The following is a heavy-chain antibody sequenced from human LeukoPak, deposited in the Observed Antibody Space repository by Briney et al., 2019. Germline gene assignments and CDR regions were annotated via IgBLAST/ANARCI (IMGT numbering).Heavy chain of an antibody. V-gene: IGHV3-23*01. CDR3: TKDQADGYTKYGDY. D-gene: IGHD5-24*01. CDR2: IRFRDDTA. CDR1: GFTFTGYA. Sequence: PGGSLRLSCVASGFTFTGYAMSWVRQAPGKGLEWVSTIRFRDDTAYYADSVKGRFTVSRDNSKSTLILQMNSLRAEDTAVYYCTKDQADGYTKYGDYWGQGTLVTVSS. J-gene: IGHJ4*02.